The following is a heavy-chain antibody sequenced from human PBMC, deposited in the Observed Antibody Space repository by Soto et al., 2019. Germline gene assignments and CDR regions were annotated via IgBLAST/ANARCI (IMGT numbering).Heavy chain of an antibody. Sequence: GESLKISCKGSGYSFSSYWIAWVLHMPGKGLECMGIIFPGDSDTRYSPSFQGQVTISADKSISTAYLQWSSLKASDTAMYYCARLNGGGGWYFDYWGQETLVTVSS. J-gene: IGHJ4*02. V-gene: IGHV5-51*01. D-gene: IGHD6-19*01. CDR2: IFPGDSDT. CDR1: GYSFSSYW. CDR3: ARLNGGGGWYFDY.